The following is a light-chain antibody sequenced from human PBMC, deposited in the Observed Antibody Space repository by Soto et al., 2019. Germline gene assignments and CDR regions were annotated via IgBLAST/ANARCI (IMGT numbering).Light chain of an antibody. CDR3: QYYDSYSWT. CDR2: KAS. CDR1: QSISDW. J-gene: IGKJ1*01. Sequence: DIRMTQSPSTLSASVGDRVTITCRARQSISDWLAWYQQKPGKAPKFLIYKASNLESGVPSRFSGSESGTEFTLTISSMQPDDFPTYYCQYYDSYSWTFGQGTKVEIK. V-gene: IGKV1-5*03.